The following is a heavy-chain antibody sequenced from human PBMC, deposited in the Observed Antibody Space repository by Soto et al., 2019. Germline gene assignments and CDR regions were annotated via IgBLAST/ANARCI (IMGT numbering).Heavy chain of an antibody. CDR3: ARDETTADYYYYMDV. D-gene: IGHD4-17*01. V-gene: IGHV1-69*04. CDR2: IIPILGIA. Sequence: SVKVSCKASGGTFSSYTISWVRQAPGQGLEWMGRIIPILGIANYAQKFQGRVTITADKSTSTAYMELSSLRSEDTAVYYCARDETTADYYYYMDVWGKGTTVTVSS. J-gene: IGHJ6*03. CDR1: GGTFSSYT.